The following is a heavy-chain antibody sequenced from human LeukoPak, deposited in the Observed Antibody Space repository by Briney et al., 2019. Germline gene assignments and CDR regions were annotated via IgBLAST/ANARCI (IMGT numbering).Heavy chain of an antibody. D-gene: IGHD6-13*01. J-gene: IGHJ4*02. CDR1: GGSFSGYY. CDR3: ARRKLAAAGHGGDY. CDR2: INHSGST. V-gene: IGHV4-34*01. Sequence: SETLSLTCAVYGGSFSGYYWSWIRQPPGKGLEWIGEINHSGSTNYNPSLKSRVTISVDTSKNQFSLKLSSVTAADTAVYYCARRKLAAAGHGGDYWGQGTLVTVSS.